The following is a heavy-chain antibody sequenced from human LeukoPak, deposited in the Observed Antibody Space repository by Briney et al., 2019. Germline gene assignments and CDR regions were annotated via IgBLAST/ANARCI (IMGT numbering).Heavy chain of an antibody. J-gene: IGHJ4*02. Sequence: GASVKVSCKASGYTFTSYDINWVRQATGQGLEWMGWMNPNSGNTGYAQKFQGRVTMTRNTSISTAYMELSSLRSEDTAVYYSRDRRKRRPSHSIAVAEELFGWGQGTLVTVSS. CDR2: MNPNSGNT. D-gene: IGHD6-19*01. CDR3: RDRRKRRPSHSIAVAEELFG. V-gene: IGHV1-8*01. CDR1: GYTFTSYD.